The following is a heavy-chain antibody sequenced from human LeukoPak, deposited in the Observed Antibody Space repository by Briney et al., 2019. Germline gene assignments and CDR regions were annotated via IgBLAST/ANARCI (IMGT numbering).Heavy chain of an antibody. CDR3: ARGAYSSGWLFDY. Sequence: GGSLRLSCAASGFTVSSNYMTWVRQTPGKGLEWVSLLYSGGNTYYAGSVKDRFIISRDNSKNTVYLQMNTLRDEDTAVYYCARGAYSSGWLFDYWGQGTQVTVSS. CDR2: LYSGGNT. V-gene: IGHV3-66*01. CDR1: GFTVSSNY. D-gene: IGHD6-19*01. J-gene: IGHJ4*02.